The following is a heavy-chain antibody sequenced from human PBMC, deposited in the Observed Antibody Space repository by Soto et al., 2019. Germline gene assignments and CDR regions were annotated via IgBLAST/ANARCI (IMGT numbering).Heavy chain of an antibody. J-gene: IGHJ4*02. CDR1: GGSISSYY. CDR2: IYYSGST. D-gene: IGHD3-22*01. CDR3: AGHYYDSSGYYVSPYYFDY. Sequence: PSETLSLTCTVSGGSISSYYWSWIRQPPGKGLEWIGYIYYSGSTYYNPSLKSRVTISVDTSENQFSLKLSSVTAADTAVYFCAGHYYDSSGYYVSPYYFDYWGQGTPVTVSS. V-gene: IGHV4-59*04.